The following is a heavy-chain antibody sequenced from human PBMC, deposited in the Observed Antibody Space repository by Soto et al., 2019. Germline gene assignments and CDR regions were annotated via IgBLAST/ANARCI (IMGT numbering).Heavy chain of an antibody. J-gene: IGHJ5*02. CDR1: GGSISSYY. D-gene: IGHD6-19*01. Sequence: QVQLQESGPGLVKPSETLSLTCTVSGGSISSYYWSWIRQPPGKGLEWIGYIYYSGSTNYNPSLKTRVTISVDTSKNQSSLKLSSVTAADTAVYDCASRHYSSGRWDWFDPWGQGTLVTVSS. CDR2: IYYSGST. CDR3: ASRHYSSGRWDWFDP. V-gene: IGHV4-59*08.